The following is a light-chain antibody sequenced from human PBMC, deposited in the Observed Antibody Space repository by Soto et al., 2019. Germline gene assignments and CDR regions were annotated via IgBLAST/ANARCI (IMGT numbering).Light chain of an antibody. J-gene: IGLJ1*01. V-gene: IGLV2-23*02. CDR1: SSDVGSYNL. CDR2: EVS. CDR3: CSFAASSTSYV. Sequence: QSVLNNVAYVSRAAVRWLPISYTETSSDVGSYNLVSWYQQHPGKAPKLMIYEVSKRPSGVSNRFSGSKSGNTASLTISGLQAEDEADYYYCSFAASSTSYVVGTGTKVTVL.